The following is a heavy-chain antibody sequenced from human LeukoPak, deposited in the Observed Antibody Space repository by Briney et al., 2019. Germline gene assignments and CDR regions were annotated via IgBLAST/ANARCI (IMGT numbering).Heavy chain of an antibody. CDR3: ARDVELWFNWFDP. Sequence: PSETLSLTCTVSGGSISSTSYYWGWIRQPPGKGLEWIGSTYHRGSTYYNPSLKSRVTISVDTSKNELSLKLTSVTAADTAVYYCARDVELWFNWFDPWGQGTLVTVSS. V-gene: IGHV4-39*07. CDR1: GGSISSTSYY. CDR2: TYHRGST. J-gene: IGHJ5*02. D-gene: IGHD5-18*01.